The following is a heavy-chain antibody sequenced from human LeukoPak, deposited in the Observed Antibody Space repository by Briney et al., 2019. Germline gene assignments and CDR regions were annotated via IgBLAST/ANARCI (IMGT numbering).Heavy chain of an antibody. V-gene: IGHV3-23*01. CDR1: GFTFNNFA. CDR2: ISGRGGSI. D-gene: IGHD5/OR15-5a*01. CDR3: ALIYDFFNGGTVGDY. Sequence: GGSLRLSCAGSGFTFNNFAMSWVRQAPGKGLEWVSSISGRGGSIYYADSLRGRFIISRDNSKNTLYLQMNSLRDEDTAFYYCALIYDFFNGGTVGDYWGQGALVTVSS. J-gene: IGHJ4*02.